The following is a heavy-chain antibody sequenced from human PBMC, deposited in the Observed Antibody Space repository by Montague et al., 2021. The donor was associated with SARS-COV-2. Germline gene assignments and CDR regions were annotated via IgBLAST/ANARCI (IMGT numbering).Heavy chain of an antibody. J-gene: IGHJ5*02. CDR1: GFSLNTSGEG. D-gene: IGHD4-17*01. CDR2: IYWDDDK. Sequence: PALVKPTQTLTLTCTFSGFSLNTSGEGVGWVRQPPGKALEWLALIYWDDDKRYSPSLKSRSTISKDTTKNEVVLTVANMDPVVTATYYCARYGDYGSWFDPWGQGTLVTVSS. V-gene: IGHV2-5*02. CDR3: ARYGDYGSWFDP.